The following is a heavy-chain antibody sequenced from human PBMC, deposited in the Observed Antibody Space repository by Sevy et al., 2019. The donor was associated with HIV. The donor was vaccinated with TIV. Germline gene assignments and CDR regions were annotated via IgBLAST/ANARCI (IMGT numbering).Heavy chain of an antibody. Sequence: ASVKVSCKASGYTFTGYYMHWVRQAPGQGLEWMGRINPNSGGTNYAQKFQGRVTMTRDTSISTAYMELCRLRSDDTAVYYCARKGHLVVVVAEDWFDPWGQGTLVTVSS. V-gene: IGHV1-2*06. CDR2: INPNSGGT. D-gene: IGHD2-15*01. CDR1: GYTFTGYY. J-gene: IGHJ5*02. CDR3: ARKGHLVVVVAEDWFDP.